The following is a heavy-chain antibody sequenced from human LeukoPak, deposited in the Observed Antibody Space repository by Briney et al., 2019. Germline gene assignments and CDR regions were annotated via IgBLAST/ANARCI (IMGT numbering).Heavy chain of an antibody. D-gene: IGHD1-26*01. Sequence: ASVNVSCKASGYTFTSYGISWVRQAPGQGLEWMGWISAYNGNTNYAQTLQGSVTMTKYTSTSTAYMELSTLRSDDTAVYYCARVSHSGRYYVQDVWGKGTTVTVSS. CDR3: ARVSHSGRYYVQDV. CDR2: ISAYNGNT. CDR1: GYTFTSYG. J-gene: IGHJ6*04. V-gene: IGHV1-18*01.